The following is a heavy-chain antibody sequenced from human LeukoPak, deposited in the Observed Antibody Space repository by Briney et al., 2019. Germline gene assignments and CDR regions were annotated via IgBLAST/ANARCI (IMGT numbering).Heavy chain of an antibody. CDR3: ANSGWFGESMGY. Sequence: GGSLRLSCAVSGFPFSKSWMYWVRQAPGKGLEWVAVISYDGSNKYYADSVKGRFTISRGNSKNTLYLQMNSLRAEDTAVYYCANSGWFGESMGYWGQGTLVTVSS. D-gene: IGHD3-10*01. CDR2: ISYDGSNK. CDR1: GFPFSKSW. V-gene: IGHV3-30*18. J-gene: IGHJ4*02.